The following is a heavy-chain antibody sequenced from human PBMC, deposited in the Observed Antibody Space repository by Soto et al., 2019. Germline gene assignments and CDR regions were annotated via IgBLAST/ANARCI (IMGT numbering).Heavy chain of an antibody. V-gene: IGHV3-23*01. CDR3: AKDREITGTTHDAFDI. CDR1: VFTFSSYA. J-gene: IGHJ3*02. CDR2: ISGSGGST. D-gene: IGHD1-7*01. Sequence: GGSVRLSCAASVFTFSSYAMSWVRHSPGKGLEWVSAISGSGGSTYYADSVKGRFTISRDNSKNTLYLQMNSLRAEDTAVYYCAKDREITGTTHDAFDILGQGTMVTVSS.